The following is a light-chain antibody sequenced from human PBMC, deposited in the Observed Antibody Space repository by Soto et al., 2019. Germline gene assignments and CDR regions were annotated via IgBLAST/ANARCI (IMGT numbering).Light chain of an antibody. CDR3: QQYGSSPLIT. J-gene: IGKJ5*01. CDR1: QSVSSSQ. CDR2: GAS. V-gene: IGKV3-20*01. Sequence: EIVCTQSPGTLSLSPGEGATVSGGACQSVSSSQLAWYQQKPGQARRLLVYGASSRANGIPERFSGSVSETDFTLTIRRLEPEDFALYHCQQYGSSPLITFGQGTRLEIK.